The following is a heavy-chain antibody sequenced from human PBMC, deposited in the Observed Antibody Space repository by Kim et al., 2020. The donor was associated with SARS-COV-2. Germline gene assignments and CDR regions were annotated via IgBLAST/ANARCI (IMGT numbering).Heavy chain of an antibody. CDR1: GFPFSNYW. D-gene: IGHD3-16*01. CDR2: IRGDGNEK. V-gene: IGHV3-7*01. J-gene: IGHJ4*02. CDR3: TRWGGSDLDY. Sequence: GGSLRLSCVASGFPFSNYWMSWVRQTPGKGLEWVAHIRGDGNEKYYVDSVNGRFTISRDNAKNSLYLQMNSLGAEDTAVYHCTRWGGSDLDYWGQGALVTVSS.